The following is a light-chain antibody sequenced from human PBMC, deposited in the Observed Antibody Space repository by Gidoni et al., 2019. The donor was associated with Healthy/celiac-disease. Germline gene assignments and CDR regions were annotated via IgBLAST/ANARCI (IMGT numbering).Light chain of an antibody. CDR1: QSVSSSY. CDR2: GAS. J-gene: IGKJ1*01. V-gene: IGKV3-20*01. CDR3: QQYGSSPMT. Sequence: EIVFTQSPGTLSLSPGERATLSCRASQSVSSSYLAWYQQKPGQAPRLRIYGASSRATGIPDRFSGSGSGTDFTLTISRLEPEDFAVYYCQQYGSSPMTFGQGTKVEIK.